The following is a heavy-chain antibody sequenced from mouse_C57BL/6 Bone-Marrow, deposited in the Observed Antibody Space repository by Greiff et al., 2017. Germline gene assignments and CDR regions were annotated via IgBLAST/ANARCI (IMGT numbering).Heavy chain of an antibody. CDR3: ARSGVVATYWYFDV. Sequence: QVQLQQPGAELVKPGASVKMSCKASGYTFTSYWITWVKQRPGQGLEWIGDIYPGSGSTNYNEKFKSKATLTVDTSSSTAYMQLSSLTSEDSAVYYWARSGVVATYWYFDVWGTGTTVTVSS. V-gene: IGHV1-55*01. J-gene: IGHJ1*03. CDR1: GYTFTSYW. CDR2: IYPGSGST. D-gene: IGHD1-1*01.